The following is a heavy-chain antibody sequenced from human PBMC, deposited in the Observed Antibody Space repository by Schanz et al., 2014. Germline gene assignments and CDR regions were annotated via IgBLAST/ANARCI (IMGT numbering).Heavy chain of an antibody. V-gene: IGHV3-64D*06. D-gene: IGHD6-13*01. CDR3: AREEGWGIAAAGPKHYYYGMAV. CDR2: ITRSGGGT. Sequence: EVQLVESGGYLVQPGGSLRLSCSASGFTFSSYAMHWVRQASGKGLEYVSAITRSGGGTYYSDSVKGRFTISRDNSKNTLYLQMSSLRHEDSAVYYCAREEGWGIAAAGPKHYYYGMAVWGQGTTVTVSS. CDR1: GFTFSSYA. J-gene: IGHJ6*02.